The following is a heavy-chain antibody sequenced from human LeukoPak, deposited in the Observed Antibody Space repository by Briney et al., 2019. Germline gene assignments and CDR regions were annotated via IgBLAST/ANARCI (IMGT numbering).Heavy chain of an antibody. J-gene: IGHJ6*01. CDR2: ISGSGDNT. CDR3: AKMKGHPLPKSYMDV. CDR1: GFTFSGFA. Sequence: GGSLRLSCAASGFTFSGFAMSWVRRTPGKGLEWVSGISGSGDNTLYAESVKGRCTIPRDNLKNTRYQEMNSLSAEDKAIYYCAKMKGHPLPKSYMDVWGQGPTLTVPS. V-gene: IGHV3-23*01.